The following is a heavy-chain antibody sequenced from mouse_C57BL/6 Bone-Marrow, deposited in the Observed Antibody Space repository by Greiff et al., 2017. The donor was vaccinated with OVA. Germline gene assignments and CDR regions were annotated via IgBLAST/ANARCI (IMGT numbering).Heavy chain of an antibody. Sequence: QVQLQQSGAELVMLGASVKLSCKASGYTFTSYWMHWVKQRPGQGLEWIGEIDPSDSYTNYNQKFKGKSTLTVDKSSSTAYMQLSSLTSEDSAVYYCARWGAYYGSSPLDYWGQGTTLTVSS. V-gene: IGHV1-69*01. J-gene: IGHJ2*01. CDR1: GYTFTSYW. CDR3: ARWGAYYGSSPLDY. CDR2: IDPSDSYT. D-gene: IGHD1-1*01.